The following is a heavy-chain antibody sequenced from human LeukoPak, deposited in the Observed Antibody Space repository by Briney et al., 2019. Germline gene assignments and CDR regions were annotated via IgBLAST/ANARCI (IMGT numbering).Heavy chain of an antibody. D-gene: IGHD2-2*02. Sequence: GASVKVSCKASGGTFSSYVLSWVRQAPGQGLEWMGGIIPIFGTANYAQKFQGRVTITADESTSTAYMELSSLRSEDTAVYYCARDIVVVPAAIGYAFDIWGQGTMVTVSS. CDR2: IIPIFGTA. CDR3: ARDIVVVPAAIGYAFDI. J-gene: IGHJ3*02. V-gene: IGHV1-69*01. CDR1: GGTFSSYV.